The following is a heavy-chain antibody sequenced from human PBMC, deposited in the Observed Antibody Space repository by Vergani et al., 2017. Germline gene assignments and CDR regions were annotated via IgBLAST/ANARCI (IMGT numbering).Heavy chain of an antibody. D-gene: IGHD3-10*01. CDR3: ARDPMMVRGVIITYFDY. CDR1: GFSFGDYA. V-gene: IGHV3-21*02. Sequence: EVQLVESGGGLVPPGRSLRLSCAASGFSFGDYAMTWVRQAPGKGLEWVSSISSSSSYIYYADSVKGRFTISRDNAKNSLYLQMNSLRAEDTAVYYCARDPMMVRGVIITYFDYWGQGTLVTVSS. CDR2: ISSSSSYI. J-gene: IGHJ4*02.